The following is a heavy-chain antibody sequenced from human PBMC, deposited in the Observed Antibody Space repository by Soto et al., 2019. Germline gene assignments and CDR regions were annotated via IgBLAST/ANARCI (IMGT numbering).Heavy chain of an antibody. CDR3: ARDLARSCSGGSCWLDP. CDR1: GGSINSRGYY. J-gene: IGHJ5*02. V-gene: IGHV4-31*03. D-gene: IGHD2-15*01. CDR2: IYDSGAT. Sequence: SETLSLTCTVSGGSINSRGYYWSLIRQHPGKGLEYIGYIYDSGATYYNPSLKSRVTILIDTSKNQFSLQLSSVTAADTAVYFCARDLARSCSGGSCWLDPWGPGTLVTVSS.